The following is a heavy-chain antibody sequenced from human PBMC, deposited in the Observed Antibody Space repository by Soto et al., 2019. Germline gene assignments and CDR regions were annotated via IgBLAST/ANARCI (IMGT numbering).Heavy chain of an antibody. CDR1: GGGNLRDYR. Sequence: QVQLLQSGAEVKEPGSSVKVSCKASGGGNLRDYRTTWVRRAPGQGLEWMGGIIPKLGSATYAQNFQGRVTVTADESTNTVYMELMSLRSDDTAVYYCERGGDGYNVGAVYWCQGTPVTVSS. CDR2: IIPKLGSA. CDR3: ERGGDGYNVGAVY. V-gene: IGHV1-69*01. D-gene: IGHD2-21*01. J-gene: IGHJ4*02.